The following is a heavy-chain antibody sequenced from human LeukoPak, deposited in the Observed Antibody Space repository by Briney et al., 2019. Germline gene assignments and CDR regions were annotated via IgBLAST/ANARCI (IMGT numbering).Heavy chain of an antibody. J-gene: IGHJ4*02. CDR3: ARHTNYFDC. CDR1: GDSISSYY. V-gene: IGHV4-59*01. CDR2: THYSGTS. Sequence: SETLSLTCTVSGDSISSYYWSWIRQPPGKGLEWIGYTHYSGTSDYNPSLKSRVTISVDTPKNQFSLKLTSVIAADTAIYYCARHTNYFDCWGQGALVTVSS. D-gene: IGHD1-1*01.